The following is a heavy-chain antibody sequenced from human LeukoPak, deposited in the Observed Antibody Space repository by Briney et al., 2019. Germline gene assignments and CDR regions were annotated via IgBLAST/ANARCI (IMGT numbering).Heavy chain of an antibody. D-gene: IGHD2-2*01. J-gene: IGHJ4*02. V-gene: IGHV1-2*02. CDR1: GYTFTGYY. CDR2: INPNSGGT. CDR3: AISVVVRAANGGVFDY. Sequence: ASVKVSCKASGYTFTGYYMHWVRQAPGQGLEWMGWINPNSGGTNYAQKFQGRVTMTRDTSISTAYMELSRLTSDDTAVYYWAISVVVRAANGGVFDYWGQGTLVTVSS.